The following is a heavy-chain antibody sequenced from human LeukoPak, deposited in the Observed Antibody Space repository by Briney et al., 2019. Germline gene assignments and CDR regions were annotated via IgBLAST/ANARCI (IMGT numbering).Heavy chain of an antibody. J-gene: IGHJ4*02. Sequence: PGRSLRLSCAASGFTFSSYAMHWVRQAPGKGLEWVAVISYDGSNKYYADSVKGRFTISRDNSKNTLYLQMNSEKAEDTAVYYCARDSTDGSGIGPSGYWGQGTLVTVSS. V-gene: IGHV3-30-3*01. CDR2: ISYDGSNK. D-gene: IGHD3-10*01. CDR1: GFTFSSYA. CDR3: ARDSTDGSGIGPSGY.